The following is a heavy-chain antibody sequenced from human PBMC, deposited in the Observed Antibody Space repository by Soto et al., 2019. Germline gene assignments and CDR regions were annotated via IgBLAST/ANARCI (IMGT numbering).Heavy chain of an antibody. V-gene: IGHV3-30*18. CDR3: EKDLGGYDCWAPIDN. CDR2: ISYDGSNK. Sequence: PGVSLRLSCAASGFTFSSYGMHWVRQAPGKGLEWVAVISYDGSNKYYADSVKGGFTISRDNSKNTLYLQMNSLRTEDKAVYYCEKDLGGYDCWAPIDNWGQGTLVTVSS. CDR1: GFTFSSYG. J-gene: IGHJ4*02. D-gene: IGHD3-3*01.